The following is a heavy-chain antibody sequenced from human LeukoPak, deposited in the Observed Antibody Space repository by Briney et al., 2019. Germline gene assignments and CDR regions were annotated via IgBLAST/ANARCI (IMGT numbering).Heavy chain of an antibody. J-gene: IGHJ3*02. V-gene: IGHV5-51*01. CDR2: IYPGDSDT. CDR1: GYRFTNSW. D-gene: IGHD6-25*01. Sequence: GESLKISCKGSGYRFTNSWIGWVRQMHGKGLEWMGIIYPGDSDTRYSPSCQGQVTISADKSISTAYLQWSGLKATDTAMYYCARRIAAEAFDIWGQGTMVTVSS. CDR3: ARRIAAEAFDI.